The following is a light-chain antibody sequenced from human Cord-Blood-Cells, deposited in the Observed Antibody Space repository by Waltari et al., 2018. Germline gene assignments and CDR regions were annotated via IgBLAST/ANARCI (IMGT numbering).Light chain of an antibody. V-gene: IGLV2-23*01. CDR3: CSYAGSNWV. J-gene: IGLJ3*02. CDR1: SSPVGSYTI. Sequence: QSALPQPASVSGSPGQSITISCPRPSSPVGSYTIVSWYQQHPGKAPKLMIYEGSKRPSGVSNRFSGSKSGNTASLTISGLQAEDEADYYCCSYAGSNWVFGGGTKLTVL. CDR2: EGS.